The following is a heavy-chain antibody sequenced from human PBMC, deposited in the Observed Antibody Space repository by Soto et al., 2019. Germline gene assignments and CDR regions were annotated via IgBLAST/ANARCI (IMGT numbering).Heavy chain of an antibody. J-gene: IGHJ4*02. CDR3: AREYDFWSGYPLDY. CDR1: GFTFSSYS. CDR2: ISSSSSYI. V-gene: IGHV3-21*01. Sequence: EVQLVESGGGLVKPGGSLRLSCAASGFTFSSYSMNWVRQPPGKGREWVSSISSSSSYIYYADSVKGRFTISGDNAKNSLYLQMNSLRAEETAVYYCAREYDFWSGYPLDYWGQGTLVTVSS. D-gene: IGHD3-3*01.